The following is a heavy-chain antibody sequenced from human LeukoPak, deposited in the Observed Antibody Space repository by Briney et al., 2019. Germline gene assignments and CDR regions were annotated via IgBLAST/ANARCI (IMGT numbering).Heavy chain of an antibody. Sequence: PSETLSLTCTVSGGSVSTIAYYWGWIRQPPGKGLEYLGYIYNGEATYYNPSLESRVTISGDTSKNQFSLKLSSVTAADTAVYYCARTAGWSYGFDYWGQGTLVTVSS. CDR1: GGSVSTIAYY. D-gene: IGHD3-16*01. CDR2: IYNGEAT. V-gene: IGHV4-39*07. CDR3: ARTAGWSYGFDY. J-gene: IGHJ4*02.